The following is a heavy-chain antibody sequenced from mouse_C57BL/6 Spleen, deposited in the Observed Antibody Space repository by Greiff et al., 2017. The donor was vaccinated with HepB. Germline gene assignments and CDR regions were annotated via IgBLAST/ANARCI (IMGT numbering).Heavy chain of an antibody. CDR1: GYTFTSYW. CDR3: ERHGRSAFAY. CDR2: IDPSDSYT. J-gene: IGHJ3*01. D-gene: IGHD1-1*01. Sequence: VQLQQSGAELVMPGASVKLSCKASGYTFTSYWMHWVKPRPGPGLEWIGEIDPSDSYTNYNQKFKGKSTLTVDKSSSTAYMQLSTLTSEDSAVYYWERHGRSAFAYWGQGDRVTVAA. V-gene: IGHV1-69*01.